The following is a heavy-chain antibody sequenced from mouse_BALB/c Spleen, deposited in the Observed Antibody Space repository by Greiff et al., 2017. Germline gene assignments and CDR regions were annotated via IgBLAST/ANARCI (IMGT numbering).Heavy chain of an antibody. Sequence: QVQLKESGPGLVAPSQSLSITCTVSGFSLTGYGVNWVRQPPGKGLEWLGMIWGDGSTDYNSALKSRLSISKDNSKSQVFLKMNSLQTDDTARYYCARGAYRYFCWYFDVWGAGTTVTVSS. D-gene: IGHD2-14*01. CDR1: GFSLTGYG. CDR3: ARGAYRYFCWYFDV. CDR2: IWGDGST. J-gene: IGHJ1*01. V-gene: IGHV2-6-7*01.